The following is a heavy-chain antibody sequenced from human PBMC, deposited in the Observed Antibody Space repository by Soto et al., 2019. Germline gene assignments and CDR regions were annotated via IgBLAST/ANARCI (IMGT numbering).Heavy chain of an antibody. D-gene: IGHD6-13*01. CDR1: GFTFSSYG. J-gene: IGHJ4*02. V-gene: IGHV3-30*18. Sequence: QVPLVESGGGVVQPGRSLRLSCAASGFTFSSYGMHWVRQAPGKGLEWVAVISYDGSNKYYADSVKGRFTISRDNSKNTLYLQMNSLRAEDTAVYYCAKEAAAGLQLYFDYWGQGTLVTVSS. CDR3: AKEAAAGLQLYFDY. CDR2: ISYDGSNK.